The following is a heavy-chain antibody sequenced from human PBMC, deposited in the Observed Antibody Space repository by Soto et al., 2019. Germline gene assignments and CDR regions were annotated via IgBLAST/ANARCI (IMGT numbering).Heavy chain of an antibody. CDR1: GYSITNVNW. CDR2: IFHSGTT. D-gene: IGHD2-2*01. Sequence: QVQLQESGPGLVKPSDTLSLTCAVSGYSITNVNWWAWIRQPPGKGLEWIGYIFHSGTTHYNPSLKSRVTMSADTSKNQFSLKVASLTAEDTAVYSCARSPYADALDIWGQGTTVIVSS. CDR3: ARSPYADALDI. J-gene: IGHJ3*02. V-gene: IGHV4-28*01.